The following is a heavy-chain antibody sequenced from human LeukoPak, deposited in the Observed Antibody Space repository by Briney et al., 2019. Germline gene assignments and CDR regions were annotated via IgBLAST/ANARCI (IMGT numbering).Heavy chain of an antibody. Sequence: PGGSLRLSCAASGFTFSSYWMSWVRQAPGKGLEWVANIKQDGSEKYYVDSVKGRFTIPRDNAKNSLYLQMNSLRAEDTAVYYCARVVVPEGTYYYYYGMDVWGKGTTVTVSS. V-gene: IGHV3-7*03. CDR3: ARVVVPEGTYYYYYGMDV. D-gene: IGHD2-2*01. CDR1: GFTFSSYW. J-gene: IGHJ6*04. CDR2: IKQDGSEK.